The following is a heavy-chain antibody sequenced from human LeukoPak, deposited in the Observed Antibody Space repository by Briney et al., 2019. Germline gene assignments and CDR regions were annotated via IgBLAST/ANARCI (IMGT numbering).Heavy chain of an antibody. J-gene: IGHJ1*01. D-gene: IGHD1-26*01. Sequence: PGGSLRLSCAASGFTFSSYWMTWVRQAPGKGLEWVSNIKQDGSERYYVGSVKGRFTISRDNPKNSLYLQRTTLGAEDTAVYYCASLTWGLAKYFHQWGQATLVSVSS. CDR1: GFTFSSYW. CDR2: IKQDGSER. CDR3: ASLTWGLAKYFHQ. V-gene: IGHV3-7*01.